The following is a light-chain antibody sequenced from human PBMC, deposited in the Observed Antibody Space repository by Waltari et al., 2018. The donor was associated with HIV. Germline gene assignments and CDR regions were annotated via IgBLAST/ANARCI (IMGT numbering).Light chain of an antibody. J-gene: IGKJ4*01. V-gene: IGKV1-5*03. CDR1: QSISSW. Sequence: DIRMTQSPSTLSASVGDRVIITCRASQSISSWLAWYQQKPGKAPKLLIYKASSLESGVPSRFSGTGSGTEFTLTISSLQPDDFATYYCQQYNSYSLTFGGGTKVEIK. CDR3: QQYNSYSLT. CDR2: KAS.